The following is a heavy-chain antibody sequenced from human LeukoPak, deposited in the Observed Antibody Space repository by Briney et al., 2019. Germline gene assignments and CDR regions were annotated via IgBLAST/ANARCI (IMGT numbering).Heavy chain of an antibody. V-gene: IGHV3-7*01. CDR2: IKQDGSLI. Sequence: PGGSLRLSCTASGFSLSNYWMIWVRQAPEKGLEWVANIKQDGSLIYYLDSVKGRFTISRDNAKNSLYLQMNSLRAEDTAVYYCAREILTGYYQFDYWGQGTLVTVSS. J-gene: IGHJ4*02. CDR3: AREILTGYYQFDY. D-gene: IGHD3-9*01. CDR1: GFSLSNYW.